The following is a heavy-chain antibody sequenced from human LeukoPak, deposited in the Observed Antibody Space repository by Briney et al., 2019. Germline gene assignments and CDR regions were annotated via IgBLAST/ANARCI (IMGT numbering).Heavy chain of an antibody. D-gene: IGHD2-21*01. Sequence: PGGSLRLSCAASGFTFNDYALHRVRQAPGEGLEWVAGISSDGTNKYSADSMKGRFSISRDNFKNTLYLEMNSLRPEDTAVYYCAKVHIIVTVPDAFDMWGQGTMVTVSS. CDR1: GFTFNDYA. J-gene: IGHJ3*02. CDR2: ISSDGTNK. V-gene: IGHV3-30*18. CDR3: AKVHIIVTVPDAFDM.